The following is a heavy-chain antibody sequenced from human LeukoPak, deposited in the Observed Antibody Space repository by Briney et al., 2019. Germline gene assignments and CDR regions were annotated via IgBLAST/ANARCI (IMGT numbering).Heavy chain of an antibody. Sequence: ETLSLTCTVSGGSISSSSYYWGWIRQPPEKGLEWVANIKQDGSEKYYVDSVKGRFTISRDNAKNSLYLQMNSLRAEDTAVYYCARDRHDYGDYFDYWGQGTLVTVSS. D-gene: IGHD4-17*01. J-gene: IGHJ4*02. CDR1: GGSISSSSYY. CDR2: IKQDGSEK. V-gene: IGHV3-7*01. CDR3: ARDRHDYGDYFDY.